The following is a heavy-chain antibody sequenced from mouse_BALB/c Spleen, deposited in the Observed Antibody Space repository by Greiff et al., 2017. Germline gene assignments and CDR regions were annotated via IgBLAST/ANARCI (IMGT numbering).Heavy chain of an antibody. CDR1: GYTFTDYN. V-gene: IGHV1S29*02. CDR2: IYPYNGGT. J-gene: IGHJ4*01. Sequence: VQLKESGPELVKPGASVKISCKASGYTFTDYNMHWVKQSHGKSLEWIGYIYPYNGGTGYNQKFKSKATLTVDNSSSTAYMELRSLTSEDSAVYYCARENGYYAMDYWGQGTSVTVSS. CDR3: ARENGYYAMDY.